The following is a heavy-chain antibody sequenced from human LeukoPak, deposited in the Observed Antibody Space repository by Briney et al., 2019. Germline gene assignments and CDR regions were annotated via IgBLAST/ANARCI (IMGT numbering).Heavy chain of an antibody. CDR1: GGSISSGDYY. J-gene: IGHJ4*02. CDR2: IYYSGST. Sequence: SETLSLTCTVSGGSISSGDYYWDWIRQPPGKGLEWIVYIYYSGSTYYNPSLKSRITISVDTSKTQFSLKLNSVTAADTAVYYCARVRLGGTGEIDYWGQGTLVTVSS. CDR3: ARVRLGGTGEIDY. D-gene: IGHD1-1*01. V-gene: IGHV4-30-4*01.